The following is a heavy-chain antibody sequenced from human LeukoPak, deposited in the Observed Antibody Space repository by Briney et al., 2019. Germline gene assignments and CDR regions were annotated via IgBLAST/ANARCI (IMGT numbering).Heavy chain of an antibody. CDR1: GFTFSSYS. Sequence: GGSLRLSCAAFGFTFSSYSMNWVRQAPGKGLEWVSYISGSSSTIYYADSVKGRFTISRDNAKNSLYLQMNSLRAEDTAVYYCATPFDYWGQGTLVTVSS. CDR3: ATPFDY. CDR2: ISGSSSTI. V-gene: IGHV3-48*01. J-gene: IGHJ4*02.